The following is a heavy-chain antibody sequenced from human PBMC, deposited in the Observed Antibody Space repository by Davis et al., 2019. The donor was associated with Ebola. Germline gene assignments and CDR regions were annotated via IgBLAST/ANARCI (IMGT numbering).Heavy chain of an antibody. CDR3: ARDGEAFDSSGAYEVPFDY. Sequence: GESLKISCEASGFTFDDNAMSWVRQAPGKGLEWVSGIGWNGGYTGYADSVKGRFTTSRDNAKNSLYLEINSLRAEDTAVYYCARDGEAFDSSGAYEVPFDYWGQGTLVTVSS. D-gene: IGHD3-22*01. J-gene: IGHJ4*02. V-gene: IGHV3-20*04. CDR2: IGWNGGYT. CDR1: GFTFDDNA.